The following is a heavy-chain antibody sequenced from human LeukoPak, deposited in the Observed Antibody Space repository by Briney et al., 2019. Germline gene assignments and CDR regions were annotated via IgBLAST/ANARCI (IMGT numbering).Heavy chain of an antibody. Sequence: SETLSLTCSVSGGSISSYCWSWIRQPAGKGLEWIGRIYTSGSTHYNLSLKSRVTMSVDTSKNQLSLKLTSLTAADTAVYYCARDRGDSSGYYPDYWGQGTLVTVSS. D-gene: IGHD3-22*01. J-gene: IGHJ4*02. V-gene: IGHV4-4*07. CDR2: IYTSGST. CDR1: GGSISSYC. CDR3: ARDRGDSSGYYPDY.